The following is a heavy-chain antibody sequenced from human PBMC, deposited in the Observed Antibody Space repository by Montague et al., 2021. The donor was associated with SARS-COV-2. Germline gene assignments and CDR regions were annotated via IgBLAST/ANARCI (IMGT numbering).Heavy chain of an antibody. J-gene: IGHJ2*01. CDR3: ARRIVTYYWYFDL. V-gene: IGHV4-59*01. Sequence: SETLSLTCTVPGGFISSSYWSWIRQPPGKGLEWIGYIYHSGNTNYNPSLRSRVTISIDTSKNRFSLKLMSVTAAETAIYFCARRIVTYYWYFDLWGRGTLVTVSS. D-gene: IGHD2-15*01. CDR2: IYHSGNT. CDR1: GGFISSSY.